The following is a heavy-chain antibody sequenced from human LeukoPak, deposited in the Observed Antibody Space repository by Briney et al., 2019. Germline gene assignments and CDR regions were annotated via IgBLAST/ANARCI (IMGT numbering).Heavy chain of an antibody. J-gene: IGHJ4*02. CDR2: ISSSSSTI. Sequence: GGSLRLSCAASGFTFSSYSMNWVRQAPGKGLEWVSYISSSSSTIYYADSVKGRFTISRDNAKSSLYLQMNSLRAEDTAVYYCAREVSQYSNYVGSFDYWGQGTLVTVSS. CDR3: AREVSQYSNYVGSFDY. V-gene: IGHV3-48*01. D-gene: IGHD4-11*01. CDR1: GFTFSSYS.